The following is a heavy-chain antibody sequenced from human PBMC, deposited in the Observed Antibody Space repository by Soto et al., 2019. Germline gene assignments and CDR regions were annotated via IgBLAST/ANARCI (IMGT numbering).Heavy chain of an antibody. Sequence: GESLKISCKGSGYSFTDYWITWVRQMPGKGLEWMGRIDPSDSYTDYSPSFQGHVTIPHDKSISTAYLQWSSLKASDTAIYYCTRRGYDILSGYYRGRGAMDVWGQGTTVTVSS. CDR3: TRRGYDILSGYYRGRGAMDV. CDR1: GYSFTDYW. D-gene: IGHD3-9*01. J-gene: IGHJ6*02. V-gene: IGHV5-10-1*01. CDR2: IDPSDSYT.